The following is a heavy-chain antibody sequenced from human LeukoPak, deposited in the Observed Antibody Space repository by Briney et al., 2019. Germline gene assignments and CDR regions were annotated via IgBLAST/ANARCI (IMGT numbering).Heavy chain of an antibody. Sequence: PSETLSLTCTVSRGSISDYYWSWIRQPPGEGLKWIGYIYYSGSTNYNPSLKGRVTISLDTSKNHFSLTLNPVTAADTAVYYCARELKVGNTGYYFDFWGQGTLVTVSS. CDR2: IYYSGST. D-gene: IGHD1-7*01. CDR3: ARELKVGNTGYYFDF. CDR1: RGSISDYY. V-gene: IGHV4-59*08. J-gene: IGHJ4*02.